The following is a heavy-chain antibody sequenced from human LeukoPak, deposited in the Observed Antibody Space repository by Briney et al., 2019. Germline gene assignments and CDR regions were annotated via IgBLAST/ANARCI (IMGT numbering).Heavy chain of an antibody. Sequence: SVKVSCKASGATFSSYAFSWVRQAPGQGLEWMGAIIPMSGTTHYAQNFQGRVTITSDESTRTVYLEVTSLRSEDTALYYCARSNNVFFAGDHWGQGTLVTVSS. CDR1: GATFSSYA. D-gene: IGHD1/OR15-1a*01. CDR2: IIPMSGTT. J-gene: IGHJ4*02. CDR3: ARSNNVFFAGDH. V-gene: IGHV1-69*13.